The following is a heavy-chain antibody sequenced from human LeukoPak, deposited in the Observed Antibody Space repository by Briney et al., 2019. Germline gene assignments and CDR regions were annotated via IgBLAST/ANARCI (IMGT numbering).Heavy chain of an antibody. CDR2: IKQDGSEE. D-gene: IGHD7-27*01. J-gene: IGHJ4*02. V-gene: IGHV3-7*01. CDR1: GFSFSAYW. Sequence: GGSLRLSCSASGFSFSAYWMSWVRQAPGKGLEWVANIKQDGSEEHYVDSVKGRFTISRDNAKTSLYLQMNSLRAEDTAVYYCAKRSTGDWGRGTLVTVSS. CDR3: AKRSTGD.